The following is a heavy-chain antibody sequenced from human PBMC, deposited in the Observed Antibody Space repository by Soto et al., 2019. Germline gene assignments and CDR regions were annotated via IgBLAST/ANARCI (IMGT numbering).Heavy chain of an antibody. Sequence: VGSLRLSCVAFGFTVGDYGMNWVRQAPGKGLEWVSSIGGGGDIFYADSVKGRFTISRDDAKNSLSLQLNGLRVEDSGVYYCARGGYPRYWGQGALVTVSS. J-gene: IGHJ4*02. D-gene: IGHD5-12*01. CDR2: IGGGGDI. CDR1: GFTVGDYG. CDR3: ARGGYPRY. V-gene: IGHV3-21*01.